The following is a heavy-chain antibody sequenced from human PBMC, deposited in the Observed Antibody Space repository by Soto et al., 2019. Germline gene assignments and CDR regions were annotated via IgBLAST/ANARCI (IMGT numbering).Heavy chain of an antibody. J-gene: IGHJ4*02. Sequence: SGPTLVNPTQTLTLTCTLSGFSLSTSGVGVGWIRQPPGKALEWLALIYWDDDKRYSPFLKSRLTITKDTSKNQVVLTLTNMDPVDTATYYCALKGDGYRGFKYWGQGTLVTDSS. V-gene: IGHV2-5*02. CDR2: IYWDDDK. CDR3: ALKGDGYRGFKY. CDR1: GFSLSTSGVG. D-gene: IGHD5-12*01.